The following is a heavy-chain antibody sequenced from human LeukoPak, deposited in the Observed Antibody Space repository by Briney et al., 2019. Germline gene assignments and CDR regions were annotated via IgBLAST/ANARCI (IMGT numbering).Heavy chain of an antibody. V-gene: IGHV3-21*01. CDR3: ARGYSSSWYLD. CDR1: GFTFGDYA. Sequence: PGGSLRLSCTASGFTFGDYAMSWFRQAPWKGLEFVSSISSSSSFIYYADSVKGRFTISRDNAKKSLSLQMNSLRADDTAVYYCARGYSSSWYLDWGQGTLVTVSS. J-gene: IGHJ4*02. CDR2: ISSSSSFI. D-gene: IGHD6-13*01.